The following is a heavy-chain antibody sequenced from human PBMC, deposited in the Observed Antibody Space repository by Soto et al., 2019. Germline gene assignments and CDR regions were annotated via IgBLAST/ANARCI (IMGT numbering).Heavy chain of an antibody. CDR1: GGSTSSYY. J-gene: IGHJ5*02. CDR2: IYYSGST. CDR3: ARRRIDCSGGSCYSLPWFDP. Sequence: PSETLSLTCTVSGGSTSSYYWSWIRQPPGKGLEWIGYIYYSGSTNYNPSLKSRVTISVDTSKNQFSLKLSSVTAADTAVYYCARRRIDCSGGSCYSLPWFDPWGQGTLVTVSS. D-gene: IGHD2-15*01. V-gene: IGHV4-59*01.